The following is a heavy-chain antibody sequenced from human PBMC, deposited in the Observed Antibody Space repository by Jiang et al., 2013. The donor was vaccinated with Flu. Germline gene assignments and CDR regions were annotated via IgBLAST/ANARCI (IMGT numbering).Heavy chain of an antibody. CDR1: GGSFSGYY. J-gene: IGHJ4*02. Sequence: KPSETLSLTCAVYGGSFSGYYWSWIRQPPGKGLEWIGEINHSGSTNYNPSLKSRVTISVDTSKNQFSLKLSSVTAADTAVYYCARGRSAAAGPFDFDYWGQGTLVTVSS. D-gene: IGHD6-13*01. CDR3: ARGRSAAAGPFDFDY. V-gene: IGHV4-34*01. CDR2: INHSGST.